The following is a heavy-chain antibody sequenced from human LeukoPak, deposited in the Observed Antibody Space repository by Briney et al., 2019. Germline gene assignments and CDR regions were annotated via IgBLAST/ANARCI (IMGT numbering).Heavy chain of an antibody. CDR3: AKEGGARGRPDAFDV. J-gene: IGHJ3*01. D-gene: IGHD1-26*01. CDR1: GFTFSSYE. CDR2: IGGSGATT. Sequence: PGGSLRLSCAASGFTFSSYEMNWVRQAPGKGLEWVSAIGGSGATTYYADSVKGRFTISRDNSENTLYLIMNSLRAEDTAVYHCAKEGGARGRPDAFDVWGQGTMVTVSS. V-gene: IGHV3-23*01.